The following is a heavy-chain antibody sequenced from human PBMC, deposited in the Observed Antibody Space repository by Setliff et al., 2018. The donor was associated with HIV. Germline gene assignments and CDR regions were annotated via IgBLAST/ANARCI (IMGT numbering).Heavy chain of an antibody. CDR3: TTGSNSFWSGYSKH. V-gene: IGHV3-15*04. Sequence: GGSLRLSCVASGLPFSYAWLSWVRQAPGKGLEWVGRIEKKTNGGTRDYAAPVKGRFTISRDDSKNTLYLQMNSLKSEDTAIYYCTTGSNSFWSGYSKHWGQGALVTVAS. CDR1: GLPFSYAW. J-gene: IGHJ1*01. D-gene: IGHD3-3*01. CDR2: IEKKTNGGTR.